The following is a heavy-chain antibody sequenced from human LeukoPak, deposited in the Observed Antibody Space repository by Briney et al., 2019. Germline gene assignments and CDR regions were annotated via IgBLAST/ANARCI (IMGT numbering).Heavy chain of an antibody. CDR1: GFTFSSYW. J-gene: IGHJ4*02. D-gene: IGHD2-8*01. CDR3: AREMGIVLMVYGFDY. V-gene: IGHV3-30-3*01. Sequence: QPGGSLRLSCAASGFTFSSYWMHWVRQAPGKGLEWVAVISYDGSNKYYADSVKGRFTISRDNSKNTLYLQMNSLRAEDTAVYYCAREMGIVLMVYGFDYWGQGTLVTVSS. CDR2: ISYDGSNK.